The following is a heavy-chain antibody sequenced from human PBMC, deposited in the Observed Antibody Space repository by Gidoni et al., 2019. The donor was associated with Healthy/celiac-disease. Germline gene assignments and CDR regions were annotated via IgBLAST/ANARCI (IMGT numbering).Heavy chain of an antibody. J-gene: IGHJ3*02. CDR3: AKDAEARSPATGDAFDI. Sequence: EVQLLESGGGLVQPGGSLRLSCAASGFTFSSYAMSWVRQAPGKGLEGVSAISGSGGSTYYADSVKGRFTISRDNSKNTLYLQMNSLRAEDTAVYYCAKDAEARSPATGDAFDIWGQGTMVTVSS. CDR1: GFTFSSYA. CDR2: ISGSGGST. V-gene: IGHV3-23*01.